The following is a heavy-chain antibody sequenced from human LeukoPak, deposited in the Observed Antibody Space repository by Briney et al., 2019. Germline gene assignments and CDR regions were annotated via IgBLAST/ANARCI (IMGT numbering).Heavy chain of an antibody. CDR2: INHSGST. V-gene: IGHV4-34*01. Sequence: SETLSLTCAVYGGSFSGYYWSWIRQPPGKGLEWIGEINHSGSTNYNPSLKSRVTISVDTSKNQFSLKLSSVTAADTAVYYCAREGTMGAAAPYDYWGQGTLVTVSS. J-gene: IGHJ4*02. CDR3: AREGTMGAAAPYDY. CDR1: GGSFSGYY. D-gene: IGHD6-13*01.